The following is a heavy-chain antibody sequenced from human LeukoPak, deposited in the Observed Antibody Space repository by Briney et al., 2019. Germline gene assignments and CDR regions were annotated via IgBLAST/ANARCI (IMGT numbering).Heavy chain of an antibody. D-gene: IGHD6-6*01. CDR1: GGTLSSYA. CDR2: IIPVLGRP. J-gene: IGHJ4*02. CDR3: ATDAFSSSFAD. V-gene: IGHV1-69*04. Sequence: SVKVSCKASGGTLSSYAISWVRQAPGQGPEWMGRIIPVLGRPNYAQKFQGRVTITADRSMGTAYMELSSLRSEDTAVYYCATDAFSSSFADWGQGTLVTVSS.